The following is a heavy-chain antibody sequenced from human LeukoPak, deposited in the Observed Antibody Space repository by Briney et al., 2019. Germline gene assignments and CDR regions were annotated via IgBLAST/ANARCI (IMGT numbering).Heavy chain of an antibody. CDR2: IYYSGST. D-gene: IGHD3-10*01. V-gene: IGHV4-39*07. J-gene: IGHJ5*02. Sequence: SETLSLTCTVSGGSISSSSYYWGWIRQPPGKGLEWIGSIYYSGSTYYNPSLKSRVTISVDTSKNQFSLKLSSVTAADTAVYYCARAIRWFGESLNWFDPWGQGTLVTVSS. CDR3: ARAIRWFGESLNWFDP. CDR1: GGSISSSSYY.